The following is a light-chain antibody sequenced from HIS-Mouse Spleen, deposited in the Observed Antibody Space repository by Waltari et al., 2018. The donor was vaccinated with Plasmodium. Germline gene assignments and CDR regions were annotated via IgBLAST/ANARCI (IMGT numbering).Light chain of an antibody. J-gene: IGLJ2*01. CDR1: SSDVGGYNY. CDR3: SSYAGSNNLV. CDR2: EVS. Sequence: QSALTQPPSASGSPGQSVTISCTGTSSDVGGYNYVSWYQQHPGKAPKLMIYEVSKRPSGVPDRFSCCKSGNTASLTVSGLQAEDEAEYYCSSYAGSNNLVFGGGTKLTVL. V-gene: IGLV2-8*01.